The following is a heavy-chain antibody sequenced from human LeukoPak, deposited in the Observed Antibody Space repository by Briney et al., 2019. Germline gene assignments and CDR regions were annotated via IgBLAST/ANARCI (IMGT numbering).Heavy chain of an antibody. D-gene: IGHD6-6*01. J-gene: IGHJ4*02. CDR2: INPNSGST. CDR1: GYSFAGYY. V-gene: IGHV1-2*02. Sequence: ASVKVSCKASGYSFAGYYLHWVREDPGQGLEWMGWINPNSGSTNYAQKFQGRVAMTRDTSISTAYMELTSLTSDDTAVYYCATSPVVDQQLVSFWGQGTLVTVSS. CDR3: ATSPVVDQQLVSF.